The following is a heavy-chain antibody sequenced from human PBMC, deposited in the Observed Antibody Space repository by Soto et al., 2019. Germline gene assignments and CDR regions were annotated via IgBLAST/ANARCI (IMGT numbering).Heavy chain of an antibody. J-gene: IGHJ6*02. V-gene: IGHV4-61*01. Sequence: SETLSLTCPVAGGSVSSDTPYWSWIRQPPGKRREWIGFIYSSRSTNYNPSLKSRVTMSVDTSKTQFSLKLRSVIVADTAVYHCARFVRSCSGTTCYTRADVWGQGTTVTVSS. CDR3: ARFVRSCSGTTCYTRADV. CDR2: IYSSRST. CDR1: GGSVSSDTPY. D-gene: IGHD2-2*02.